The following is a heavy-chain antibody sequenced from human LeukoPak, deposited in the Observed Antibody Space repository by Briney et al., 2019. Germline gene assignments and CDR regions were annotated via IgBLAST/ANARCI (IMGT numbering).Heavy chain of an antibody. J-gene: IGHJ4*02. CDR2: LYWDDDK. CDR1: GFSLSTSGVG. D-gene: IGHD2-15*01. Sequence: SGPTLVNPTQTLTLTCTFSGFSLSTSGVGVGWIRQPPGKALEWLALLYWDDDKRYSPSLKSRLTITKDTSKNQVVLTMTNMDPVDTATYYCAHANIVVVVAATPFDYWGQGTLVTVSS. V-gene: IGHV2-5*02. CDR3: AHANIVVVVAATPFDY.